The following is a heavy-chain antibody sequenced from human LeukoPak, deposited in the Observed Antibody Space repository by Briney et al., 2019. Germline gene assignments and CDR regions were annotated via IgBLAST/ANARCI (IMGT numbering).Heavy chain of an antibody. D-gene: IGHD1-1*01. V-gene: IGHV1-3*04. CDR1: EYTFRSYV. CDR2: INIGEGDT. J-gene: IGHJ4*02. Sequence: ASVKVSCKAPEYTFRSYVIHWVRRAPRQRLEWMGWINIGEGDTKYSQRFQDRVTMDRDTAASTAYMELRSLKSEDTGIYYCARDRGGTGDFDYWGQGTLVTVSS. CDR3: ARDRGGTGDFDY.